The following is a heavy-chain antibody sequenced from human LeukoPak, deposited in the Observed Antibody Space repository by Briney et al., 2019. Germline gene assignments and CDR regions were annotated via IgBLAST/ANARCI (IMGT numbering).Heavy chain of an antibody. CDR2: IYPGDSDT. Sequence: GESLKISCKGSGYSFTSYWIGWVRQMPGKGLEWMGIIYPGDSDTRYSPSFQGQVTISADKSISTAYLQWSSLKASDTAMYYCAHLYGSGSYYSVLYDYWGQGTLVTVSS. V-gene: IGHV5-51*01. D-gene: IGHD3-10*01. CDR1: GYSFTSYW. CDR3: AHLYGSGSYYSVLYDY. J-gene: IGHJ4*02.